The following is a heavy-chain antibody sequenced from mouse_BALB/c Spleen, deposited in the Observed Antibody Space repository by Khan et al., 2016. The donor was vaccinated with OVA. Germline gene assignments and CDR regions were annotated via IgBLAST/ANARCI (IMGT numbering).Heavy chain of an antibody. CDR3: ARRNYFGYTFAY. J-gene: IGHJ3*01. V-gene: IGHV1-77*01. D-gene: IGHD1-2*01. CDR2: IFPGSGDT. Sequence: QVQLQQSGAELARPGASVKLSCKASGYSFTDYYINWVKQRTGQGLEWIGEIFPGSGDTYYNEKFKGKATLTAEKSSSTAYMQLISLTSEASAVYFCARRNYFGYTFAYWGQGTLVTVSA. CDR1: GYSFTDYY.